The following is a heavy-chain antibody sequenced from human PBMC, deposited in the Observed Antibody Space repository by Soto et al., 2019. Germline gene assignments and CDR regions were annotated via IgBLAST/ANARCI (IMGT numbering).Heavy chain of an antibody. CDR1: GYTFTGYY. D-gene: IGHD2-2*01. V-gene: IGHV1-2*04. CDR3: ARDGSITAAAIYFDY. J-gene: IGHJ4*02. Sequence: ASVKVSCKASGYTFTGYYMHWVRQAPGQGLEWIGWINPNSGDTNYAQKFQGWVTMTRDSSFSTAYMELSRLSSDDTSVYYCARDGSITAAAIYFDYWGQGTLVTVSS. CDR2: INPNSGDT.